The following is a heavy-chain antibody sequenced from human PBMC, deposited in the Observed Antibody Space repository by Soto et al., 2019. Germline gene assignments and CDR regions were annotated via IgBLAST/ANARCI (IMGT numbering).Heavy chain of an antibody. V-gene: IGHV4-4*02. J-gene: IGHJ6*02. Sequence: SETLSLTCTVSGGSISSGNWWSWVRQPPGKGLEWIGEIYHSGSTNYNPSLKSRVTTSVDKSKNQFSLKLSSVTAADTAVYYCARVSGSYYYGMDVWGQGTTVTVSS. CDR2: IYHSGST. CDR1: GGSISSGNW. CDR3: ARVSGSYYYGMDV.